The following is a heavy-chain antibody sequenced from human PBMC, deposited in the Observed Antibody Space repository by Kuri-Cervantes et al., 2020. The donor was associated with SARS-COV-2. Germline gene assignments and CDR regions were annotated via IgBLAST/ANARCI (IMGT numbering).Heavy chain of an antibody. D-gene: IGHD2-21*02. Sequence: GGSLRLSCVASGFTFSSYGMHWVRQAPGKGLEWVAVIWYDGSNKYYTDSVKGRFTISRDNSKNTLYLQMNSLRAEDTAVYYCARDREVTAYYYGMDVWGQGTTVTVSS. CDR3: ARDREVTAYYYGMDV. CDR1: GFTFSSYG. V-gene: IGHV3-33*01. CDR2: IWYDGSNK. J-gene: IGHJ6*02.